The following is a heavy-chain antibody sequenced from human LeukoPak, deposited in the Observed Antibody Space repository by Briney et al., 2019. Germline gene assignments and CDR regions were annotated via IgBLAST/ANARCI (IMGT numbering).Heavy chain of an antibody. J-gene: IGHJ3*02. V-gene: IGHV4-30-2*01. CDR2: IYHSGST. Sequence: SETLSLTCAVSGGSISSGGYSWSWIRQPPGKGLEWIGYIYHSGSTYYNPSLKSRVTISVDRSKNQFSLKLSSVTAADTAVYYCAARAGGYYDRMDAFDIWGQGTMVTVSS. CDR3: AARAGGYYDRMDAFDI. D-gene: IGHD3-22*01. CDR1: GGSISSGGYS.